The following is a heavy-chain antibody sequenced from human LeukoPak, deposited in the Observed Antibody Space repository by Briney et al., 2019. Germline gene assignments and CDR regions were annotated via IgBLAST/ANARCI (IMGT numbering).Heavy chain of an antibody. CDR2: INWNGGST. CDR3: ARAMYYDFWSGYSPFDY. Sequence: GGSLRLSCAASGFTFDDYGMSWVRQAPGKGLEWVSGINWNGGSTGYADSVKGRFTISRDNAKNSLYLQMNSLRAVDTALYYCARAMYYDFWSGYSPFDYWGQGTLVTVSS. CDR1: GFTFDDYG. J-gene: IGHJ4*02. D-gene: IGHD3-3*01. V-gene: IGHV3-20*04.